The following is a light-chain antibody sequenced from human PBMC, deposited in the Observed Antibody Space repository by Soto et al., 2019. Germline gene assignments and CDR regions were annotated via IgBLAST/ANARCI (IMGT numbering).Light chain of an antibody. J-gene: IGKJ2*01. V-gene: IGKV1-39*01. CDR1: QNIGRY. CDR2: AAA. Sequence: DIQMTQSPSSLSASIGDTITISCRASQNIGRYLNWYQKKEGRAPQLLMFAAANLESGVPSRFRGSGSGTDFTLTISSLQPEDVATYYCQQTHSTIHSFGQGTKVDIK. CDR3: QQTHSTIHS.